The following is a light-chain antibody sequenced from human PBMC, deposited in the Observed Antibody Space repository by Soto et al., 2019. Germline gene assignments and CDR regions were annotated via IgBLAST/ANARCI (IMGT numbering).Light chain of an antibody. CDR1: SSDVGGYNY. Sequence: QCALTQPASVSGSPGQSITISCTGTSSDVGGYNYVSWYQQHPGKAPKLMIYDVSNRPSGVSNRFSGSKSANTASLTISGLQAEDKADYYCSSYTGSSTYVVFGGGTKLTVL. CDR3: SSYTGSSTYVV. CDR2: DVS. J-gene: IGLJ2*01. V-gene: IGLV2-14*01.